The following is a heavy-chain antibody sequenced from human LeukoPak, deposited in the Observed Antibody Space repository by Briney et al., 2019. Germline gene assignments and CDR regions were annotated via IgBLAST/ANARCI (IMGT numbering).Heavy chain of an antibody. V-gene: IGHV1-18*01. Sequence: GASVKVSCKASGYTFTSYGISWVRQAPGQGLEWMGWISAYNGNTNYAQKLQGRVTMTTDTSTSTAYMELRSLRSDDTAVYYCARDKGYYDILTGYGEDYWGQGTLVTVSS. CDR3: ARDKGYYDILTGYGEDY. CDR2: ISAYNGNT. D-gene: IGHD3-9*01. J-gene: IGHJ4*02. CDR1: GYTFTSYG.